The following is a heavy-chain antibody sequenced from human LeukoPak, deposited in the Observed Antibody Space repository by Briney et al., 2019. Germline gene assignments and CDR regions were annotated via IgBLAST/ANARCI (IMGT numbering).Heavy chain of an antibody. Sequence: SETLSLTCAVYSGCFSGYYWSWIRQPPGKGLEWIGEINHSGSTNYNPSLKSRVTISVDTSKNQFSLKLSSVTAADTAVYYCAKSSYGYWGQGTLVTVSS. J-gene: IGHJ4*02. V-gene: IGHV4-34*01. CDR1: SGCFSGYY. CDR2: INHSGST. D-gene: IGHD5-18*01. CDR3: AKSSYGY.